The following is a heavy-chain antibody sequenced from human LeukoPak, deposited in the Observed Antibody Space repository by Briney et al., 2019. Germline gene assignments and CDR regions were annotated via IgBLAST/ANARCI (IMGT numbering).Heavy chain of an antibody. CDR3: ATTNDGGGYQWGDFFDF. V-gene: IGHV1-69*04. D-gene: IGHD3-22*01. CDR1: GGTSNSHA. Sequence: SVKVSCKASGGTSNSHAISWVRQAPGQGLEWMGRIIPNLGTTNRAQDFQDRVTLTADKSTNTAYMELTSLTSDDTAVYYCATTNDGGGYQWGDFFDFWGQGTLVTVSS. J-gene: IGHJ4*02. CDR2: IIPNLGTT.